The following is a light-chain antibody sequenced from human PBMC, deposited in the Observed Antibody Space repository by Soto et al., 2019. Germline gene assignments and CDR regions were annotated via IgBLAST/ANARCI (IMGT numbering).Light chain of an antibody. CDR1: QSVSSY. CDR2: DTS. CDR3: QQRSNWPWT. Sequence: EIVLTQSPATLSLSPGERATLSCRASQSVSSYLAWYQQKPGQAPRLLMYDTSNRATGILARFSGSGSGTDFTLTISSLEPEDFAVYYCQQRSNWPWTFGGGTKVEIK. V-gene: IGKV3-11*01. J-gene: IGKJ4*01.